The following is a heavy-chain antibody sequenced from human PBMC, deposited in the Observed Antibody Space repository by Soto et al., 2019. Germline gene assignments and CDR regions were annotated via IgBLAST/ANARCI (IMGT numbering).Heavy chain of an antibody. Sequence: ASVKVSCKASGYTFTSYDINWVRQATGQGLEWMGWMNPNSGNTGYAQKFQGRVTMTRNTSISTAYMELSSLRSEDMAVYYCAIARIAAAGSFDYWGQGTLVTVSS. D-gene: IGHD6-13*01. J-gene: IGHJ4*02. V-gene: IGHV1-8*01. CDR2: MNPNSGNT. CDR1: GYTFTSYD. CDR3: AIARIAAAGSFDY.